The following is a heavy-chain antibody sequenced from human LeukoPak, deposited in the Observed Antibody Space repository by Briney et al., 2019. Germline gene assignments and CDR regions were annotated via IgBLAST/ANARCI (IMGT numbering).Heavy chain of an antibody. V-gene: IGHV4-59*01. Sequence: SETLSLTCTVYGGSISSYYWSWIRQPPGKGLEWVGYIYYSGSTNYNPSLKSRVTISVDTSKNQFSLKLSSVTAADTAVYYCASSYYDSSGYYFEFDYWGQGTLVTVSS. CDR1: GGSISSYY. CDR3: ASSYYDSSGYYFEFDY. D-gene: IGHD3-22*01. CDR2: IYYSGST. J-gene: IGHJ4*02.